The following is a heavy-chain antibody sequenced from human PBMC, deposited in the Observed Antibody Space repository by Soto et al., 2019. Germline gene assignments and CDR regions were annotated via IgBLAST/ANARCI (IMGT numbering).Heavy chain of an antibody. CDR3: AVGPSAAAWYSHGMDV. Sequence: QVQLVQSGAEVKKPGSSVKVSCKASGDTFSRSSISWVRQAPGQGLEWMGGIFPVFGTATYAQKFQGRVMITAYESTNTAYMDLSSLTSEDTAVYYCAVGPSAAAWYSHGMDVWGQGTTVTVSS. CDR2: IFPVFGTA. V-gene: IGHV1-69*12. J-gene: IGHJ6*02. CDR1: GDTFSRSS. D-gene: IGHD2-2*01.